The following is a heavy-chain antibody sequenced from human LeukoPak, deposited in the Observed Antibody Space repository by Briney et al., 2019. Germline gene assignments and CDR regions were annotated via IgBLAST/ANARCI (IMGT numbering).Heavy chain of an antibody. CDR2: ISFSGGNT. D-gene: IGHD4-17*01. CDR1: GFTFSGSA. J-gene: IGHJ5*02. V-gene: IGHV3-23*01. CDR3: AKTRYVGDYGDYSLLGS. Sequence: QPGGSLILSCAASGFTFSGSAMSWVRQAPGKGLEWVSLISFSGGNTYYADSVKGRFTISRDNSKDTLYLQMNSLRAEDTAVYYCAKTRYVGDYGDYSLLGSWGQGTLVTVSS.